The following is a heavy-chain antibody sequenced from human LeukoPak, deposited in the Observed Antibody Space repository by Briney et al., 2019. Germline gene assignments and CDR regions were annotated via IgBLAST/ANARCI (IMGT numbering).Heavy chain of an antibody. CDR3: ARDDSPTGYVYDY. D-gene: IGHD3-9*01. CDR1: GFVFSRYG. V-gene: IGHV3-33*08. Sequence: GGSLRLSCEASGFVFSRYGMHWVRQSPAKGLEWVAVIWHDGSEKYYGDAVKGRFTISRDDSKNTLHLQMNSLRPEDTGVYYCARDDSPTGYVYDYWGQGTLVAVSS. CDR2: IWHDGSEK. J-gene: IGHJ4*02.